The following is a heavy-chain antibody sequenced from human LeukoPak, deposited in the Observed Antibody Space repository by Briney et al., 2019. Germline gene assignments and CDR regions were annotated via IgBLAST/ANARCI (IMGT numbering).Heavy chain of an antibody. CDR2: IKQDGSEK. V-gene: IGHV3-7*03. Sequence: GGSLRLSCAASGFTFSSYWMSWVRQAPGKGLEWVANIKQDGSEKYYVDSVKGRFTISRDNAKNSLYLQVNSLRAEDTALYYCARCGSYSHPSNFDYWGQGTLVTASS. CDR1: GFTFSSYW. D-gene: IGHD1-26*01. CDR3: ARCGSYSHPSNFDY. J-gene: IGHJ4*02.